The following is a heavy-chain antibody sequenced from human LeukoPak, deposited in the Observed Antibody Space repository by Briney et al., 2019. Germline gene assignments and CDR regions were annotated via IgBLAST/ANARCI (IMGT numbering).Heavy chain of an antibody. D-gene: IGHD3-10*01. V-gene: IGHV4-59*01. CDR1: GGSISSYY. J-gene: IGHJ3*02. Sequence: SETLPLTCTVSGGSISSYYWSWIRQPPGKGLEWIGYIYYSGSTNYNPSLKSRVTISVDTSKNQFSLKLSSVTAADTAVYYCASGYYGSGSYYDAFDIWGQGTMVTVSS. CDR3: ASGYYGSGSYYDAFDI. CDR2: IYYSGST.